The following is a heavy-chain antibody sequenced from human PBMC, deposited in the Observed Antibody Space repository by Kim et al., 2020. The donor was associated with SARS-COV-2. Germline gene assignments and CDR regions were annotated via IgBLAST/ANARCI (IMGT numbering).Heavy chain of an antibody. CDR3: ARDVFRSSFES. V-gene: IGHV4-4*07. J-gene: IGHJ4*02. D-gene: IGHD3-16*02. Sequence: RYNPSLWSRVSMSIDTSNNQFSLHLTSVTAADTGIYFCARDVFRSSFESWGQGILVSVSS.